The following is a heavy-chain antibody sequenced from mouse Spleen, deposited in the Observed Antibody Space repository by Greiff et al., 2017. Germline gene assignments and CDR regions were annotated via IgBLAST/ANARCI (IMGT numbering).Heavy chain of an antibody. CDR3: AIYGNYWYFDV. D-gene: IGHD2-1*01. V-gene: IGHV1-82*01. Sequence: VKLVESGPELVKPGASVKISCKASGYAFSSSWMNWVKQRPGKGLEWIGRIYPGDGDTNYNGKFKGKATLTADKSSSTAYMQLSSLTSEDSAVYFCAIYGNYWYFDVWGAGTTVTVSS. CDR1: GYAFSSSW. J-gene: IGHJ1*01. CDR2: IYPGDGDT.